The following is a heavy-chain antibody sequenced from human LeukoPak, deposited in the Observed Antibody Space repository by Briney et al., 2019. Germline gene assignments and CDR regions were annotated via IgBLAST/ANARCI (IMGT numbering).Heavy chain of an antibody. D-gene: IGHD5-24*01. J-gene: IGHJ4*02. Sequence: PSETLSLTCTVSGGSISSGSYYWGWIRQPPGKGLEWIGSIYYSGSSYYNPSLKSRVTISVDTSENQFSLKLSSVTAADTAVYYCARRAHNSVYFDYWGQGTLVTVSS. V-gene: IGHV4-39*01. CDR2: IYYSGSS. CDR1: GGSISSGSYY. CDR3: ARRAHNSVYFDY.